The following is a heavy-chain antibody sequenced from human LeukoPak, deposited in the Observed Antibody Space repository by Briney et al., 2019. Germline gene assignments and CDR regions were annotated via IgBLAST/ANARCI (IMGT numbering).Heavy chain of an antibody. Sequence: SETPSLTCTVSGGSISSYYWSWIRQPPGKGLEWIGFIYYSGSTNYNPSLKSRVTISVDTSKNQFSLKLSSVTAADTAVYYCARTLGSGRLFDYWGQGTLVTVSS. CDR1: GGSISSYY. V-gene: IGHV4-59*01. CDR2: IYYSGST. D-gene: IGHD6-19*01. CDR3: ARTLGSGRLFDY. J-gene: IGHJ4*02.